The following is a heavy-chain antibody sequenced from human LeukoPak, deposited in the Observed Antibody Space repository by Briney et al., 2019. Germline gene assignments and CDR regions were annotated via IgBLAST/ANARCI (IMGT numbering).Heavy chain of an antibody. D-gene: IGHD6-13*01. CDR3: ARFIAAADTIDY. V-gene: IGHV4-39*01. Sequence: KPSETLSLTCTVSGGSFSSSSYYWGWIRQPPGKGLEWIGSIYYSGSTYYNPSLKSRVTISVDTSKNQFSLKLSSVTAADTAVYYCARFIAAADTIDYWGQGTLVTVSS. J-gene: IGHJ4*02. CDR2: IYYSGST. CDR1: GGSFSSSSYY.